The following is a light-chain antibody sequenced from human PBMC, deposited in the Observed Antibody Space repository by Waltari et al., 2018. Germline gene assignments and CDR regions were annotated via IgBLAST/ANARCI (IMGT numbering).Light chain of an antibody. Sequence: QSVLTQPPSASGTPGQRVSISCSGSRSRIGSNFVYWYQQLPGTAPKLLIYRNDQRPSGVPDRFSGSKSGTSASLAISGLRSEDEADYSCAAWDHSLSTWVFGGGTRLTVL. CDR3: AAWDHSLSTWV. CDR1: RSRIGSNF. V-gene: IGLV1-47*01. J-gene: IGLJ3*02. CDR2: RND.